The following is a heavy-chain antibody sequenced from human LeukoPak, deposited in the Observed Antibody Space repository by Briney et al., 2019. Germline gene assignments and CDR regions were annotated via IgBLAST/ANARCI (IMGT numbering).Heavy chain of an antibody. CDR3: ARDSASVVVPAAISPKISLYYGMDV. CDR2: IKQDGSEK. D-gene: IGHD2-2*01. V-gene: IGHV3-7*01. CDR1: GFTFSSYW. J-gene: IGHJ6*02. Sequence: GGSLRLSCAASGFTFSSYWMSWVRQAPGKGLEWVANIKQDGSEKYYVDSVKGRFTISRDNAKNSLSLQVNSLRAEDTAVYYCARDSASVVVPAAISPKISLYYGMDVWGQGTTVTVSS.